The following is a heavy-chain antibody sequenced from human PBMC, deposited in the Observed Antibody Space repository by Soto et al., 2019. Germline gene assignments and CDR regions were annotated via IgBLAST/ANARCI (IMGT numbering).Heavy chain of an antibody. D-gene: IGHD4-17*01. V-gene: IGHV1-18*01. J-gene: IGHJ6*02. CDR1: GYTFTSYG. Sequence: QVQLVQSGAEVKKPGASVKVSCKASGYTFTSYGISWVRQAPGQGLEWMGWISAYNGNTNYAQKRQGRVTMTTDTSTSTAYMELRSLRSDDTAVYYCARDKYGDLLYYYYGMDVWGQGTTVTVSS. CDR2: ISAYNGNT. CDR3: ARDKYGDLLYYYYGMDV.